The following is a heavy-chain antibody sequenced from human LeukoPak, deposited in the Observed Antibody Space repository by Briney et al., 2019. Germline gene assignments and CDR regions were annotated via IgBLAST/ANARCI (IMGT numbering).Heavy chain of an antibody. Sequence: PGGSLRLSCAASGFTFDDYAMHWVRQAPGKGLEWVSGISWNSGRIGYADSVEGRFTISRDNAKNSLYLQMNSLRAEDTALYYCAKDLGMTTVTTFDYWGQGTLVTVSS. CDR2: ISWNSGRI. V-gene: IGHV3-9*01. CDR1: GFTFDDYA. D-gene: IGHD4-11*01. CDR3: AKDLGMTTVTTFDY. J-gene: IGHJ4*02.